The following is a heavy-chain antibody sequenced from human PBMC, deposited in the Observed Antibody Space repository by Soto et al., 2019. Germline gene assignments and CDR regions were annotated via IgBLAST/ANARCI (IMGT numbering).Heavy chain of an antibody. J-gene: IGHJ6*02. CDR3: ARDAMVRGVIGTTHYYYYYGMDV. CDR2: ISYDGSNK. CDR1: GFTFSSYA. Sequence: PGESLKISCAASGFTFSSYAMHWVRQAPGKGLEWVAVISYDGSNKYYADSVKGRFTISRDNSKNTLYLQMNSLRAEDTAVYYCARDAMVRGVIGTTHYYYYYGMDVWGQGTTVTVSS. V-gene: IGHV3-30-3*01. D-gene: IGHD3-10*01.